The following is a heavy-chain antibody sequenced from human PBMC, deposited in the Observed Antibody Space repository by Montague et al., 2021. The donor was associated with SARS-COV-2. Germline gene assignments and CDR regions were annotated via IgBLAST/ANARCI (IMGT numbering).Heavy chain of an antibody. Sequence: SETLSLTCSVSGYFIGTGYYWGWIRQSPGKGLEWIGSNYLHGDAYYNPSLNSRVTISLDTSNIQFSLRLTSVTTSDTAVYYCARGRVARAGFDYWGQGIRVIVSS. V-gene: IGHV4-38-2*02. D-gene: IGHD2-21*01. CDR1: GYFIGTGYY. CDR2: NYLHGDA. CDR3: ARGRVARAGFDY. J-gene: IGHJ4*02.